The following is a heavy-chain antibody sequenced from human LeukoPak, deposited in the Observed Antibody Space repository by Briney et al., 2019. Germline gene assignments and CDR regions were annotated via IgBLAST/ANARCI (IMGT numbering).Heavy chain of an antibody. CDR2: IIPIFGTA. D-gene: IGHD1-26*01. V-gene: IGHV1-69*05. CDR1: GGTFSSYA. J-gene: IGHJ4*02. Sequence: SVKVSCKASGGTFSSYAISWVRQAPGQGLEWMGRIIPIFGTANYAQKFQGRVTVTTDESTSTAYMELSSLRSEDTAVYYCARVGGATEYYFDYWGQGTLVTVSS. CDR3: ARVGGATEYYFDY.